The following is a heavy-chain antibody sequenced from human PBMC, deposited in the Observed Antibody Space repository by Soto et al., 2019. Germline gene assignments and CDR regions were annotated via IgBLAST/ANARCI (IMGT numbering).Heavy chain of an antibody. CDR2: IYYTGST. CDR1: DGSISSYY. CDR3: ARVYCRSSSCYDVFDY. V-gene: IGHV4-59*08. Sequence: SETLSLTCTVSDGSISSYYWSWIRQPPWKGLEWIGYIYYTGSTNYSPSLKSRVTVSIDTSKNQFSLKLRSVTAADTAVYYCARVYCRSSSCYDVFDYWGQGTPVT. D-gene: IGHD2-2*01. J-gene: IGHJ4*02.